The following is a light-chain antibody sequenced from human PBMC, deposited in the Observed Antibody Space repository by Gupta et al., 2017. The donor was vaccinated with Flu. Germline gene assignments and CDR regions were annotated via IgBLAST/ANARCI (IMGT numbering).Light chain of an antibody. CDR3: QQYGSLLT. Sequence: VLTQSPGTLSLSPGDRATLSCRASQSVSSSYLAWYQQKPGQAPRLLIYGASSRATGIPDRFSGSGSGTDFTLTISRLEPEDFAVYYCQQYGSLLTFGEGTKVEIK. V-gene: IGKV3-20*01. CDR2: GAS. CDR1: QSVSSSY. J-gene: IGKJ4*01.